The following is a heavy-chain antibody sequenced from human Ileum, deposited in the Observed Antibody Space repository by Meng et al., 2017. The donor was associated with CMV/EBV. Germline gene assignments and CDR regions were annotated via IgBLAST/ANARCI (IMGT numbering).Heavy chain of an antibody. Sequence: QTPLKRSGSTLVNPTQLLTVPFTFSGFSTTRSGWGVGWIHQPTGKALEWLALIYWDDDKRYSPSLNNRLTITKDASKNQVVLSMTSMGPVDTATYYCAQTGPVRDYFQSWGQGTLVNRLL. D-gene: IGHD1-1*01. CDR2: IYWDDDK. V-gene: IGHV2-5*02. CDR3: AQTGPVRDYFQS. CDR1: GFSTTRSGWG. J-gene: IGHJ4*02.